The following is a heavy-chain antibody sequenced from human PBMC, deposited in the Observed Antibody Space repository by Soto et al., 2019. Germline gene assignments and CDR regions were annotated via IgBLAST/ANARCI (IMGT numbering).Heavy chain of an antibody. CDR2: IGGGDDI. V-gene: IGHV3-23*01. CDR1: GFTFSTYA. Sequence: PGGSLRLSCEASGFTFSTYAIAWVRQTPGEGPEWVSTIGGGDDIFYAESVKGRFIISRDDSRSTMYLQMDNLRVEDTVIYFCAKDSISYNGIYDAFDVWGQGTVVTVSS. CDR3: AKDSISYNGIYDAFDV. D-gene: IGHD3-3*02. J-gene: IGHJ3*01.